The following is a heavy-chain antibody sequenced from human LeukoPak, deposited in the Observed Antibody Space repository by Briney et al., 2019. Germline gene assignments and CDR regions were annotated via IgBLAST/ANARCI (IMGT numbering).Heavy chain of an antibody. Sequence: SGRSLRLSCAASGFTFSSYAMHWVRQAPGKGLEWVAVISYDGSNKYYADSVKGRFTISRDDSKNTAYLQMNSLKTEDTAVYYCTTFSYGAPSYWGQGTLVTVSS. D-gene: IGHD1-26*01. CDR2: ISYDGSNK. J-gene: IGHJ4*02. V-gene: IGHV3-30-3*01. CDR1: GFTFSSYA. CDR3: TTFSYGAPSY.